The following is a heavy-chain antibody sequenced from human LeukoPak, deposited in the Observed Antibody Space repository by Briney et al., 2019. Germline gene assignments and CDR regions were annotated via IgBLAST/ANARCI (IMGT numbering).Heavy chain of an antibody. V-gene: IGHV1-69*05. CDR1: GGTFSSYA. CDR2: IIPIFGTA. CDR3: ARHRSSGYYYFDY. J-gene: IGHJ4*02. D-gene: IGHD3-22*01. Sequence: ASVKVSCKASGGTFSSYAISWVRQAPGQGLEWMGGIIPIFGTANYAQKFQGRVTITTDESTSIAYMELSSLRSEDTAVYYCARHRSSGYYYFDYWGQGTLVTVSS.